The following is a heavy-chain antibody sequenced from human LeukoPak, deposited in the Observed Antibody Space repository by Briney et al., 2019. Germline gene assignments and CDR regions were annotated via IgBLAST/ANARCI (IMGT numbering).Heavy chain of an antibody. CDR1: GGSISSSNW. J-gene: IGHJ4*02. CDR3: ARTYYYDSSGYYPSPYYFDY. D-gene: IGHD3-22*01. V-gene: IGHV4-4*02. Sequence: SATLSLTCAVSGGSISSSNWWSWARQPPGKGLEWIGEVYHSGSTNYNPSLKSRVTISVDKSNNQFSLKLSSVTAADTAVYFCARTYYYDSSGYYPSPYYFDYWGQGTLVTVSS. CDR2: VYHSGST.